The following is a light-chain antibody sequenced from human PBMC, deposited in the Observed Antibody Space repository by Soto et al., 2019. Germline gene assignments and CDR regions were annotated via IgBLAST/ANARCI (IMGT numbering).Light chain of an antibody. Sequence: QSALTQPPSASGSPGQSVTISCTGNSNDVGHSSFISWYQQHPGKGPKLIIYEVSKRPSGVPDRFSGSKSGNTASLSVSGLQDEDEADYFCNAQADNGKHVFGTGT. J-gene: IGLJ1*01. V-gene: IGLV2-8*01. CDR2: EVS. CDR3: NAQADNGKHV. CDR1: SNDVGHSSF.